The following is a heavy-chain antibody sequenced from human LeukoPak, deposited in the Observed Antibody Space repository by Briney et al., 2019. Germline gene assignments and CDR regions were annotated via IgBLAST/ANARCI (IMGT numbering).Heavy chain of an antibody. CDR2: MYYSSNT. CDR1: GGSISSSNYY. CDR3: TRGGYSSSTPIQH. D-gene: IGHD6-6*01. V-gene: IGHV4-39*07. J-gene: IGHJ1*01. Sequence: PSETLSLTCTASGGSISSSNYYWGWIRQPPGKGLEWIGSMYYSSNTYYNPSLKSRVTTPVDTSKNQFSLKLSSVTAADTAVYYCTRGGYSSSTPIQHWGQGTLVTVSS.